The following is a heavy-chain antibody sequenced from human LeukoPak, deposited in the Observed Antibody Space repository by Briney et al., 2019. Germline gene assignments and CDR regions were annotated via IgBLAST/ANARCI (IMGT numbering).Heavy chain of an antibody. Sequence: ASVKVSCKASGYTFSSFDINWLRQATGQGLEWMGWINPNSDNTGYAQKFQGRVTISRDTSTNTAYMELNSLTSEDTAVYYCAVRGRNYIYDFWGQGTLVTVPS. D-gene: IGHD3-3*01. V-gene: IGHV1-8*01. CDR1: GYTFSSFD. CDR2: INPNSDNT. CDR3: AVRGRNYIYDF. J-gene: IGHJ4*02.